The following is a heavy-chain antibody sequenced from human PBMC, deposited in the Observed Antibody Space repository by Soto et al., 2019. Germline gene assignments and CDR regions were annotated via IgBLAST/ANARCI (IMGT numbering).Heavy chain of an antibody. V-gene: IGHV1-69*02. CDR1: GGTFSSYT. CDR3: ASISRRTTVSDWDYYYYYMDV. Sequence: GASVKVSCKASGGTFSSYTISWVRQAPGQGLEWMGRIIPILGIANYAQKFQGRVTITADKSTSTAYMELSSLRSEDTAVYYCASISRRTTVSDWDYYYYYMDVWGKGTTVTVSS. D-gene: IGHD4-17*01. J-gene: IGHJ6*03. CDR2: IIPILGIA.